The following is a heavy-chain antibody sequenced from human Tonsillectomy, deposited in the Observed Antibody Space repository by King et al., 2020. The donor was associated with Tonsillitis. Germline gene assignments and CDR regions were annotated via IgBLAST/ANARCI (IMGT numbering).Heavy chain of an antibody. CDR2: ISSSSSYI. V-gene: IGHV3-21*01. CDR3: ARGGSPGGWYLDY. J-gene: IGHJ4*02. D-gene: IGHD6-19*01. Sequence: QLVQSGGGLVKPGGSLRLSCAASGFTFSSYSTNWVRQAPGKGLEWVSSISSSSSYIFYADSVKGRFTISRDNAKNSLYLQMNSLRAEDTAVYYCARGGSPGGWYLDYWGQGTLVTVSS. CDR1: GFTFSSYS.